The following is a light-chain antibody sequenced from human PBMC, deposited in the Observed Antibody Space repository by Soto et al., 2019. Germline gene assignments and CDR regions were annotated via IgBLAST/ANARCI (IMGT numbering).Light chain of an antibody. CDR2: EVS. J-gene: IGLJ1*01. CDR3: SSYSDTNTLEV. V-gene: IGLV2-14*01. Sequence: QSVLTQPASVSGSPGQSITISCTGTSSDVGGYNYVSWFQQHPGKAPKLMIYEVSNRPSGVSNRFSGSKSGNTASLTISRLQAEDEADYYCSSYSDTNTLEVFGTGTKVTVL. CDR1: SSDVGGYNY.